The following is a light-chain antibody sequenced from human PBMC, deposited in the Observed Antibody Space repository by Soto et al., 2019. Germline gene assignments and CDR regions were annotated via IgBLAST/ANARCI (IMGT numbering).Light chain of an antibody. CDR2: AAS. V-gene: IGKV1-9*01. Sequence: DIQLTQSSSSLAASIGDRVTITCRASQGISSYLAWYQQKPGKVPKLLIYAASTLQSGVPTRFSVSGSRTEFTLTISSLQPEDFATYYCQQVSTYPITFGQGTRVEI. CDR3: QQVSTYPIT. J-gene: IGKJ5*01. CDR1: QGISSY.